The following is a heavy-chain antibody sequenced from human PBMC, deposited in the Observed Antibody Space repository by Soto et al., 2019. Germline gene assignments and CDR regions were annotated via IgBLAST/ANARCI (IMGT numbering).Heavy chain of an antibody. Sequence: SETLSLTCTVSGGSISSYYWSWIRQPPGRGLEWIGYIYYSGSTNYNPSLKSRVTISVDTSKNQFSLKLSSVTAADTAVYYCARGHSGSYRTGEGYYYGMDVWGQGTTVTVSS. CDR1: GGSISSYY. J-gene: IGHJ6*02. CDR3: ARGHSGSYRTGEGYYYGMDV. CDR2: IYYSGST. D-gene: IGHD1-26*01. V-gene: IGHV4-59*01.